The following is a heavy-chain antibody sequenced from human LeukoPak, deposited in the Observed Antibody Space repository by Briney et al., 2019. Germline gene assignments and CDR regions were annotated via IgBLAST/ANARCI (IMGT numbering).Heavy chain of an antibody. Sequence: GGSLRLSCAASGFTFDDYGMSWVRQAPGKGLEWVSGINWNGGSTGYADSLKGRFTISRDNAKNSLYLQMNSLRAEDTAVYYCARDPSSGWYLKGWFDPWGQGTLVIVSS. J-gene: IGHJ5*02. CDR3: ARDPSSGWYLKGWFDP. CDR1: GFTFDDYG. CDR2: INWNGGST. V-gene: IGHV3-20*04. D-gene: IGHD6-19*01.